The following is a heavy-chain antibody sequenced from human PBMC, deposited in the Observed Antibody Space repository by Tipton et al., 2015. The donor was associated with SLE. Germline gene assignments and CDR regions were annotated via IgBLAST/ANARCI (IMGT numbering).Heavy chain of an antibody. CDR1: GGSISSLS. J-gene: IGHJ4*02. CDR2: IFYTGST. D-gene: IGHD1-1*01. Sequence: TLSLTCTVSGGSISSLSWSWIRQPPGKRLEWIGYIFYTGSTNYNPSLKSRVAMSVDMSKNQFSLKLTSVTAADTAVYYCASGNPVMPLWGQGTLVTVSP. CDR3: ASGNPVMPL. V-gene: IGHV4-59*01.